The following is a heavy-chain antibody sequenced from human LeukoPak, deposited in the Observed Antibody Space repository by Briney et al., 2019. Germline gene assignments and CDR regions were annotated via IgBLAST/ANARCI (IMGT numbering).Heavy chain of an antibody. CDR3: ARDYAGSIDY. CDR2: IYYSGST. J-gene: IGHJ4*02. CDR1: GGSLSGYY. Sequence: SETLSLTCAVYGGSLSGYYWSWIRQHPGKGLEWIGYIYYSGSTYYNPSLKSRVTISVDTSKNQFSLKLSSVTAADTAVYYCARDYAGSIDYWGQGTLVTVSS. D-gene: IGHD4-23*01. V-gene: IGHV4-31*11.